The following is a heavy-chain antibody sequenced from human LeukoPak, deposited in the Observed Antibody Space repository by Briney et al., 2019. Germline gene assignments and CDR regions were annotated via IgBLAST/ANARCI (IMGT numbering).Heavy chain of an antibody. V-gene: IGHV4-59*08. CDR2: IYYSGST. D-gene: IGHD1-26*01. J-gene: IGHJ4*02. CDR3: ARGGSYYAYYFDY. Sequence: SETLSLTCTVSGGSISSYYWSWIRQPPGKGLEWIGYIYYSGSTNYNPSLKSRVTISVDTSKNQFSLKLSSVTAADTAVYYCARGGSYYAYYFDYWGQGTPVTVSS. CDR1: GGSISSYY.